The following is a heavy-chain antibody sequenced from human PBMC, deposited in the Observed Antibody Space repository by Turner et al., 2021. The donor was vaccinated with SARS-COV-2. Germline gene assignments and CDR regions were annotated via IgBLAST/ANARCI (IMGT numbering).Heavy chain of an antibody. Sequence: EVQLVKSGGGLVQPGGSLRLSCAASGFTVSSNYMNWVRQAPGKGLEWVSVIYSGGSTYYADSVKGRFTISRHNSKNTLYLQMNSLRAEDTAVYYCASSSAYSSICYLKHWGQGTLFTVSS. V-gene: IGHV3-53*04. J-gene: IGHJ4*02. CDR3: ASSSAYSSICYLKH. CDR1: GFTVSSNY. CDR2: IYSGGST. D-gene: IGHD6-13*01.